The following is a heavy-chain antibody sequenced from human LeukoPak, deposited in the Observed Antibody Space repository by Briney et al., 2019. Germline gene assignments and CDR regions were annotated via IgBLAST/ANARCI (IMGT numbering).Heavy chain of an antibody. D-gene: IGHD3-22*01. J-gene: IGHJ1*01. CDR1: GGTFSSYA. Sequence: SVKVSCKASGGTFSSYAISWVRQAPGQGLEWMGGIIPIFGTANYAQKFQGRVTITTDESTSTAYMELSSLRSEDSAVYYCASSPGSITTGDFQHWGQGTLVTVSS. CDR3: ASSPGSITTGDFQH. CDR2: IIPIFGTA. V-gene: IGHV1-69*05.